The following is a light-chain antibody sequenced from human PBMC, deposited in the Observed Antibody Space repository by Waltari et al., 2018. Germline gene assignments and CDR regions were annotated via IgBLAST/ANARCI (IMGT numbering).Light chain of an antibody. CDR2: ENN. CDR1: SSHIGNNY. CDR3: GTWDSSLDSGV. Sequence: QSVLTQPPSVSAAPGQKVTISCSGSSSHIGNNYVSWYQQLPGTAPKLLIYENNKRPSGIPDLFVGSKAGTATTLGITGLQTGDEADYYCGTWDSSLDSGVFGGGTKLTVL. V-gene: IGLV1-51*02. J-gene: IGLJ3*02.